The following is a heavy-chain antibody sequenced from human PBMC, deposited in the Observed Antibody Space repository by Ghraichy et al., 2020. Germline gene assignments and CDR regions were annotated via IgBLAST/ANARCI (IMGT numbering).Heavy chain of an antibody. J-gene: IGHJ6*02. V-gene: IGHV3-23*01. CDR3: AKDVRETFGYGLYGMDV. CDR2: ITYIDSTT. Sequence: GGSLRLSCAASGVTFNIYAMSWVRQAPGKGLEWVSGITYIDSTTYYANSVKGRFTISRDNSNNTVSLQMNSLRAEDTAVYYCAKDVRETFGYGLYGMDVWAQGTTV. D-gene: IGHD5-18*01. CDR1: GVTFNIYA.